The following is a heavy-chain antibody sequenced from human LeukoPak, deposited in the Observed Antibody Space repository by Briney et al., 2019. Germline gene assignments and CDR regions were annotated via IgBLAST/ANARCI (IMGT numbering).Heavy chain of an antibody. V-gene: IGHV4-34*01. CDR1: GGSFSGYY. J-gene: IGHJ5*02. CDR2: INHSGST. Sequence: KSSETLSLTCAVYGGSFSGYYWSWIRQPPGKGLEWIGEINHSGSTNYNPSLKSRVTISVDTSKNQFSLKLSSVTAADTAVYYCARGEPVLLWFGAYLGFDPWGQGTLVTVSS. CDR3: ARGEPVLLWFGAYLGFDP. D-gene: IGHD3-10*01.